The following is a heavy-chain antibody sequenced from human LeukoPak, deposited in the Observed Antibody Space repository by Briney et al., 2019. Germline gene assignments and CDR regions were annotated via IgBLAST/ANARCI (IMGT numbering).Heavy chain of an antibody. CDR1: GYTFTGYY. CDR2: INPNSGGT. J-gene: IGHJ3*02. V-gene: IGHV1-2*02. Sequence: AASVKVSCKASGYTFTGYYMHWVRQAPGQGLEWMGWINPNSGGTNYAQKFQGRVTMTRDTSISTAYMELSRLRSDDTAVYYCARDRDWGISFDIWGQGTMVTVSS. D-gene: IGHD7-27*01. CDR3: ARDRDWGISFDI.